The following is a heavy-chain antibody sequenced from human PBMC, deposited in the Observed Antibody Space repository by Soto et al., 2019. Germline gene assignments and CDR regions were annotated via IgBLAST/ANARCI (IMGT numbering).Heavy chain of an antibody. J-gene: IGHJ5*02. CDR2: IIPIFGTA. CDR1: GGTFSSYS. Sequence: SVKVSCKASGGTFSSYSISWVRQAPGQGLEWMGGIIPIFGTANYAQKFQGRVTITADESTSTAYMELSSLRSEDTAVYYCARSLVELEPLWFDPWGQGTLVTVSS. D-gene: IGHD1-1*01. CDR3: ARSLVELEPLWFDP. V-gene: IGHV1-69*13.